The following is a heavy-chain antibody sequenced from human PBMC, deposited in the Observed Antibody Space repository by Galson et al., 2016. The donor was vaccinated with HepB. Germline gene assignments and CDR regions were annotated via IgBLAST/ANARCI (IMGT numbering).Heavy chain of an antibody. CDR1: QYSFTDYY. CDR3: SRGLINGYDFDH. V-gene: IGHV1-2*02. D-gene: IGHD5-12*01. CDR2: INPKSGGT. Sequence: SVKVSCKASQYSFTDYYIHWVRQAPGQGPEWMGWINPKSGGTKYAQRFQGRVTMTRATSITTAYMELSRLRSDDTAVYYCSRGLINGYDFDHWGQGTLVTVSS. J-gene: IGHJ4*01.